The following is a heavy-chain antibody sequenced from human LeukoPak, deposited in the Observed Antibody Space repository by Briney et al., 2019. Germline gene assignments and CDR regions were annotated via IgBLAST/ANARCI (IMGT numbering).Heavy chain of an antibody. J-gene: IGHJ4*02. CDR1: GGSISSGGYY. CDR3: AREYYYGSGSYYNEDYFDY. CDR2: IYYSGST. Sequence: RASETPSLTCTVSGGSISSGGYYWSWIRQHPGKGLEWIGYIYYSGSTYYNPSLKSRVTISVDTSKNQFSLKLSSVTAADTAVYYCAREYYYGSGSYYNEDYFDYWGQGTLVTVSS. D-gene: IGHD3-10*01. V-gene: IGHV4-31*03.